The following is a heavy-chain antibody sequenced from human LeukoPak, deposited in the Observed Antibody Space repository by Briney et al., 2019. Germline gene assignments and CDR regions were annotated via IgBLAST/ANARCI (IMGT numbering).Heavy chain of an antibody. CDR1: GFTFSSYG. CDR2: ISYDGSNK. Sequence: GGSLRLSCAASGFTFSSYGMHWVRQAPGKGLEWVAVISYDGSNKYYADSVKGRFTISRDNSKNTLYLQMNSLRAEDTAVYYCAKDRVSYRDYGMDVWGQGTTVTVSS. D-gene: IGHD2-8*01. J-gene: IGHJ6*02. V-gene: IGHV3-30*18. CDR3: AKDRVSYRDYGMDV.